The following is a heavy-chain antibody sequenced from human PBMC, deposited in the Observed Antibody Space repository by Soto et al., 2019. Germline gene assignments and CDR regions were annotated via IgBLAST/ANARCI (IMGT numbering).Heavy chain of an antibody. Sequence: SETLSLTCAVYGGSFSGYYWSWIRQPPGKGLEWIGEINHSGSTNYNPSLKSRVTISVDTSKNQFSLKLSSVTAADTAVYYCARAGTYYYDSSGPSDAFDIWGQGTMVTVSS. J-gene: IGHJ3*02. D-gene: IGHD3-22*01. CDR3: ARAGTYYYDSSGPSDAFDI. CDR1: GGSFSGYY. V-gene: IGHV4-34*01. CDR2: INHSGST.